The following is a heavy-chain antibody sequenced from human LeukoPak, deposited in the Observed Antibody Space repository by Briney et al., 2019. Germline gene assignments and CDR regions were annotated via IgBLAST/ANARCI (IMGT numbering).Heavy chain of an antibody. CDR1: GFTFSSYS. Sequence: GGSLRPSCAASGFTFSSYSMNWVRQAPGKGLEWVSSISSSSSYIYYADSVKGRFTISRDNAKNSLYLQMNSLRAEDTAVYYCAREGSTTGDFWSGYPAALLDYWGQGTLVTVSS. V-gene: IGHV3-21*01. J-gene: IGHJ4*02. CDR3: AREGSTTGDFWSGYPAALLDY. CDR2: ISSSSSYI. D-gene: IGHD3-3*01.